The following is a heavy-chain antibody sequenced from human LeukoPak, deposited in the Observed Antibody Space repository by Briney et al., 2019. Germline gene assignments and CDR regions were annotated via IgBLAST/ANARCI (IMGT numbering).Heavy chain of an antibody. D-gene: IGHD5-12*01. Sequence: GASVKVSCKASGGTFSSYAISWVRQAPGQGLEWMGGIIPIFGTANYAQKFQGRVTITADESTSTAYMELSSLRSEDTAVYYCARVGFGGGLRFFDYWGQGTLVTVSS. CDR1: GGTFSSYA. CDR2: IIPIFGTA. V-gene: IGHV1-69*13. CDR3: ARVGFGGGLRFFDY. J-gene: IGHJ4*02.